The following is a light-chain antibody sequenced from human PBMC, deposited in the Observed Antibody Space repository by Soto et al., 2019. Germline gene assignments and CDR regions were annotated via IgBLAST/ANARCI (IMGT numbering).Light chain of an antibody. J-gene: IGKJ1*01. CDR1: QSVRRN. CDR3: QQYGSSLWT. V-gene: IGKV3-20*01. Sequence: EIVMTQSPATLSVSPGERATLSCRASQSVRRNVAWYQHRPGQAPRLLIYGASTRPTGIPDRFSGSESGTDFTLTISRLEPEDFAVYYCQQYGSSLWTFGQGTKVDIK. CDR2: GAS.